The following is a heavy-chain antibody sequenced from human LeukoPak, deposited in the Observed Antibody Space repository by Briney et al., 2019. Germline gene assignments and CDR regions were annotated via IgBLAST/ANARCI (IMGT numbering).Heavy chain of an antibody. V-gene: IGHV4-4*07. Sequence: SETLSLTCTVSGGSISNYFWSWVRQPAGKGLEWIGRIYSTGRSDYNPSLKSRITMSVDTSKNQFSLKLSSVTAADTAVYYCASTYSSPNAFDIWGQGTMVTVSS. CDR1: GGSISNYF. CDR3: ASTYSSPNAFDI. J-gene: IGHJ3*02. D-gene: IGHD4-11*01. CDR2: IYSTGRS.